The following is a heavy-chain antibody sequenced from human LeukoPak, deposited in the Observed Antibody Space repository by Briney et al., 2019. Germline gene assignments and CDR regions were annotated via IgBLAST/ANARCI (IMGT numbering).Heavy chain of an antibody. CDR2: ISWDSGHQ. V-gene: IGHV3-9*01. CDR1: GFNLDDYA. CDR3: IKDMGFDLLKDAFHA. Sequence: GGSLRLSCLGSGFNLDDYAMHWVRQAPGKGLEWVSSISWDSGHQAYTDSVKGRFSISRDNDNNYLYLHMSSLRLEDTAFYYCIKDMGFDLLKDAFHAWGRGTLVTVSS. D-gene: IGHD3-9*01. J-gene: IGHJ3*01.